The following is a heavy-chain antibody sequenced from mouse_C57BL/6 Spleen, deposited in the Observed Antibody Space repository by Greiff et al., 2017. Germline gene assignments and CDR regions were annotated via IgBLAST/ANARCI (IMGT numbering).Heavy chain of an antibody. CDR3: TREEYYGSSYYLDY. V-gene: IGHV1-5*01. Sequence: EVKLVESGTVLARPGASVKMSCKTSGYTFTSYWMHWVKQRPGQGLEWIGAIYPGNSDTSYNQKFKGKAKLTAVTSDSTAYMELSSLTNEDSAVYYCTREEYYGSSYYLDYWCQVTTLTVSS. CDR1: GYTFTSYW. J-gene: IGHJ2*01. CDR2: IYPGNSDT. D-gene: IGHD1-1*01.